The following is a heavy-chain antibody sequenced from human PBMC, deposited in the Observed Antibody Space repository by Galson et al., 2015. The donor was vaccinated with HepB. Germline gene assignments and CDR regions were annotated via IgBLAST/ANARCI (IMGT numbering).Heavy chain of an antibody. V-gene: IGHV3-9*01. CDR1: GFTFDDYA. J-gene: IGHJ4*02. D-gene: IGHD1-26*01. CDR3: AKDLGRYSGSYYGADY. Sequence: SLRLSCAASGFTFDDYAMHWVRQAPGKGLEWVSGISWNSGSIGYADSVKGRFTISRDNAKNSLYLQMNSLRAEDTALYYCAKDLGRYSGSYYGADYWGQGTLVTVSS. CDR2: ISWNSGSI.